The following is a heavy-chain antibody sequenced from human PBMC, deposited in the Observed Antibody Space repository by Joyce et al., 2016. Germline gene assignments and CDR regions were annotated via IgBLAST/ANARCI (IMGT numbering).Heavy chain of an antibody. Sequence: QLQLQESGPGLVKPSESLSLTCTVSGGSISSRSNFWGWIRQPTGKGLEWIGSIYYNGSTYYNPSLRSRVIISLDTSKSQFSLRLSSVTAADTAVYYCAREGGPTVTTTNFDYWGQGILVTVSS. CDR1: GGSISSRSNF. D-gene: IGHD4-11*01. J-gene: IGHJ4*02. V-gene: IGHV4-39*07. CDR3: AREGGPTVTTTNFDY. CDR2: IYYNGST.